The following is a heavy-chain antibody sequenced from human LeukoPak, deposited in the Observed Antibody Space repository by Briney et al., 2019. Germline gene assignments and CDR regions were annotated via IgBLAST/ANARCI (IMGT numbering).Heavy chain of an antibody. J-gene: IGHJ4*02. CDR2: ISSSSSYI. V-gene: IGHV3-21*01. Sequence: PGGSLRLSCAASGFTFSSYSMNWVRQAPGKELEWVSSISSSSSYIYCADSVKGRFTISRDNAKNSLYLQMNSLRAEDTAVYYCARDFKAWYSSSWTDYWGQGTQVTVSS. D-gene: IGHD6-13*01. CDR1: GFTFSSYS. CDR3: ARDFKAWYSSSWTDY.